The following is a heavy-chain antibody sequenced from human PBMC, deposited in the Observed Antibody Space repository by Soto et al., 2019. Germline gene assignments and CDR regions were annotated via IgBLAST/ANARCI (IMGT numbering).Heavy chain of an antibody. CDR1: GGTFSTYG. J-gene: IGHJ6*02. V-gene: IGHV1-69*01. CDR3: ARDEAAAATRGMDV. CDR2: IIPIFDTT. Sequence: QVQLVQSGAEVKKPGYSVKVSCKASGGTFSTYGINWVRQAPGQGLEWMGGIIPIFDTTNYAQKFQGNFTITADESTSTVYMELSSLRAEDTAVYYCARDEAAAATRGMDVWGHGTTVTVSS. D-gene: IGHD6-13*01.